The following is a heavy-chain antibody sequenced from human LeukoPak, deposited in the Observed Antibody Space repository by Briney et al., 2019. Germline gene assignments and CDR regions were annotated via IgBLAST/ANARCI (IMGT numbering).Heavy chain of an antibody. J-gene: IGHJ4*02. CDR3: ANHRTPDRYHWNYFDY. CDR1: GFTFRNSA. CDR2: IGGHVHST. V-gene: IGHV3-23*01. Sequence: PGGSLRLSCAASGFTFRNSAMSWVRQAPGTGLEWVSSIGGHVHSTYYADSVIGRFTISRDGSKNTLYLQMNSLRANDTAIYYCANHRTPDRYHWNYFDYWGQGTLVTVSS. D-gene: IGHD1-20*01.